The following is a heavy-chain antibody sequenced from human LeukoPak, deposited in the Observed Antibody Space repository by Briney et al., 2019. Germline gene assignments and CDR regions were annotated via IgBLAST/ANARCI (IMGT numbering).Heavy chain of an antibody. V-gene: IGHV3-23*01. Sequence: GGSLRLSCAASGFTFSSYAMSWVRQAPGKGLEWVSAISGSGGSTYYADSVKGRFTISRDNSKNTPYLQMNSLRAEDTAVYYCAKGPYDIVVVVAAVFDYWGQGTLVTVSS. CDR3: AKGPYDIVVVVAAVFDY. CDR2: ISGSGGST. D-gene: IGHD2-15*01. CDR1: GFTFSSYA. J-gene: IGHJ4*02.